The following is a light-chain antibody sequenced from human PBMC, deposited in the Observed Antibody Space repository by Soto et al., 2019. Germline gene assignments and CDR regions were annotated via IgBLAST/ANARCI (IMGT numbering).Light chain of an antibody. CDR2: DVT. V-gene: IGLV2-14*03. CDR1: SSDVGGFNY. Sequence: QSALTQPASVSGSPGQSITISCTGTSSDVGGFNYVSWYQQHPGKAPTLMIYDVTNRPSGVSYRFSGSKSGNTASLTISGLQAEAEADYYCNSYTGSSTYVFGTGTKVTVL. J-gene: IGLJ1*01. CDR3: NSYTGSSTYV.